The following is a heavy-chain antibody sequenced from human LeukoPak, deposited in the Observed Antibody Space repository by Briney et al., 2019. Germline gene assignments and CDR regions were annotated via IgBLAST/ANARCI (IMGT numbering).Heavy chain of an antibody. CDR3: ARQRGYDYVWGSYRFPTDAFDI. CDR2: IYYSGST. Sequence: PSETLSLTCTVSGGSISSYYWSWIRQPPGKGLEWIGYIYYSGSTNYNPSLKSRVTISVDTSKNQFSLKLSSVTAADTAVYYCARQRGYDYVWGSYRFPTDAFDIWGQGTMVTVSS. CDR1: GGSISSYY. V-gene: IGHV4-59*08. J-gene: IGHJ3*02. D-gene: IGHD3-16*02.